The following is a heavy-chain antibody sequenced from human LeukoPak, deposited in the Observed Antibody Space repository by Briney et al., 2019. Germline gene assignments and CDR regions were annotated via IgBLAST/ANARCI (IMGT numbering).Heavy chain of an antibody. V-gene: IGHV3-7*01. CDR2: INQDGSEK. CDR3: ARLYCSGSSCYPFDY. D-gene: IGHD2-15*01. CDR1: GFTFNNYG. Sequence: GGFLRLSCATSGFTFNNYGMNWVRQAPGKGLEWVANINQDGSEKYYVDSVKGRFTISRDNAKNSLFLQMNSLRAEDTAVYYCARLYCSGSSCYPFDYWGQGTLVTVSS. J-gene: IGHJ4*02.